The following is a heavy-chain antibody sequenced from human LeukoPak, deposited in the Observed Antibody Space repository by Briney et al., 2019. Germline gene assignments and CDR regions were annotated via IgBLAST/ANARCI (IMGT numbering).Heavy chain of an antibody. CDR3: ARQTGSGLFILP. D-gene: IGHD3/OR15-3a*01. J-gene: IGHJ4*02. CDR2: IYCTGNT. CDR1: GVSISSSYSY. Sequence: ETLSLTCTVSGVSISSSYSYWGWIRQPPGMGLEWIGSIYCTGNTYYNASLKSQVSISIDTSKNQFSLKLTSVTAADTAVYYCARQTGSGLFILPGGQGTLVTVSS. V-gene: IGHV4-39*01.